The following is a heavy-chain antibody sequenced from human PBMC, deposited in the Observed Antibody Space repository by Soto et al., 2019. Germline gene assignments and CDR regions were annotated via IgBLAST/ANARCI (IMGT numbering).Heavy chain of an antibody. V-gene: IGHV3-30*04. CDR2: ISHDGSHK. CDR1: GFTFNSFT. CDR3: ATWEERYFQD. D-gene: IGHD1-26*01. J-gene: IGHJ1*01. Sequence: QVQLVESGGGVVQPGRSLRLSCAASGFTFNSFTMHWVRQAPGKGLEWVAVISHDGSHKYTADSVKGRFTISRGDPKNTLYLQMNSLRVEDTAIYYCATWEERYFQDWGQGTLVTVSS.